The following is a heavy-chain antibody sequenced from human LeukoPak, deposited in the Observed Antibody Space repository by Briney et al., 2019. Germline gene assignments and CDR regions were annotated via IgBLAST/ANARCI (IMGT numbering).Heavy chain of an antibody. V-gene: IGHV4-34*04. CDR1: CGSFGGYY. CDR3: ARVAAAGTDPGAFDM. J-gene: IGHJ3*02. Sequence: SETLSLTCAVYCGSFGGYYWSWIRQPPGKGLEWIGEINHSGNTNDNPSHKSRATISVDTSKNQFSLKLRSVTAADTAVYYCARVAAAGTDPGAFDMWGQGTMVTVSS. CDR2: INHSGNT. D-gene: IGHD6-13*01.